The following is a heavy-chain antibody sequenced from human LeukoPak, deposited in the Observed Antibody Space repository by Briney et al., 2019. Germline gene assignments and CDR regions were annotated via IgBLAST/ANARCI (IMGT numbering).Heavy chain of an antibody. D-gene: IGHD2-15*01. J-gene: IGHJ6*03. CDR1: GFTFSSYG. CDR3: AKDASYYYYYYMDV. V-gene: IGHV3-30*18. CDR2: ISYDGSNK. Sequence: PGRSLRLSCAASGFTFSSYGMHWVRQAPGKGLEWVAVISYDGSNKYYADSVKGRFTISRDNSKNTLNLQMKSLRAEDTAVYHCAKDASYYYYYYMDVWGKGTTVTVSS.